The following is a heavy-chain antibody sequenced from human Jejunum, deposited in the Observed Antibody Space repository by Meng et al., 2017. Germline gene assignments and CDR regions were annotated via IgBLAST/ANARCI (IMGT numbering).Heavy chain of an antibody. Sequence: QVHPRQWGAGLLKPSETLSLTFGVYGGSFNSYFWNWIRQPPGKGLEWIGEINQNGRTNYNPSLESRVTISMDKSKKEFSLRLASVTAADTALYYCVRGRDPMVVGELDPWGQGTLVTVSS. V-gene: IGHV4-34*01. CDR3: VRGRDPMVVGELDP. J-gene: IGHJ5*02. CDR1: GGSFNSYF. CDR2: INQNGRT. D-gene: IGHD2-15*01.